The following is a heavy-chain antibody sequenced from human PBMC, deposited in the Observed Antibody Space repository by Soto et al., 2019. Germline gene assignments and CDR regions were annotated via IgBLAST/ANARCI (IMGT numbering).Heavy chain of an antibody. V-gene: IGHV4-39*01. Sequence: SETLSLTCTVSSGSISSSDCFWGWIRQPPGKGLEWIGNIYYSGSTYYNPSLKSRVAMSVDTSNNQFSLKLSSVTAADTAVYYCARVLRDYPFYYYYMDVWGKGTTVTV. J-gene: IGHJ6*03. D-gene: IGHD3-10*01. CDR2: IYYSGST. CDR3: ARVLRDYPFYYYYMDV. CDR1: SGSISSSDCF.